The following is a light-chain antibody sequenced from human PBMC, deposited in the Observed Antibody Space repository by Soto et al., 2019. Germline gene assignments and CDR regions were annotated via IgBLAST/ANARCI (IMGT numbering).Light chain of an antibody. CDR2: KAS. CDR3: QHYNSYSEA. Sequence: DIPMTQPPSTLSGSVGESVTITCRASQTISSWLAWYQQKPGKAPKLLIYKASTLKSGVPSRFSGSGSGTEFTLTISSLQPDDFATYYCQHYNSYSEALGQGTKVDI. CDR1: QTISSW. J-gene: IGKJ1*01. V-gene: IGKV1-5*03.